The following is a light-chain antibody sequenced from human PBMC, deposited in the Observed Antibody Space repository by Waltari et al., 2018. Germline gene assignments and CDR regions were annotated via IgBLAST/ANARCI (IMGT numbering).Light chain of an antibody. J-gene: IGKJ2*01. CDR2: SAS. CDR1: QTINKF. CDR3: QQTYSIPYT. Sequence: DIQMTQSPSSLSASIGDRITISCRANQTINKFLNWYQQKGSKAPKLLIFSASSSQSGVPLSFSGSGSGTDFTLTISSLQPEDFATYYCQQTYSIPYTFGQGTNLEI. V-gene: IGKV1-39*01.